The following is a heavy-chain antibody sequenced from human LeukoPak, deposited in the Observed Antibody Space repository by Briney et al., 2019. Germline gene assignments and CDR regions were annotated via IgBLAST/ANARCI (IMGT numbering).Heavy chain of an antibody. CDR3: VGDCSSTSCYTGSRGGSMWPHAFDI. CDR2: INHSGST. V-gene: IGHV4-34*01. CDR1: GGAISSYY. Sequence: SETLSLTCTVSGGAISSYYWSWIRQPPGKGLEWIGEINHSGSTNYNPSLKSRVTILVDTSKNQFSLKLSSVTAADTAAYYCVGDCSSTSCYTGSRGGSMWPHAFDIWGQGTMVTVSS. D-gene: IGHD2-2*02. J-gene: IGHJ3*02.